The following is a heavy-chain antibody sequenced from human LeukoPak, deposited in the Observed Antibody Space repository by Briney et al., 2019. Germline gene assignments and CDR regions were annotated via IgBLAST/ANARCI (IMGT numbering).Heavy chain of an antibody. CDR2: IYYSGST. CDR3: ARGSRWVITDYYYGMDV. Sequence: PSETLSLTCTVSGGSISSSSYYWGWIRQPPGKGLEWIGSIYYSGSTYYNPSLKSRVTISVDTSKNQFSLKLSSVTAADTAVYYCARGSRWVITDYYYGMDVWGQGTTVTVSS. CDR1: GGSISSSSYY. D-gene: IGHD3-22*01. J-gene: IGHJ6*02. V-gene: IGHV4-39*01.